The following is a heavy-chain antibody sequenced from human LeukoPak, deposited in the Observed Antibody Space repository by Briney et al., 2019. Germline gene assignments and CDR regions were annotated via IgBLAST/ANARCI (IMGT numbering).Heavy chain of an antibody. Sequence: SETLSLTCTVSGGSITSVGYYWTWLPQPAGQGLEWIGRIYPSGNTMYNPSLTSRVTISVDTSKNQFSLELSSVTAPDTAVYYCARVFGGSDFNYYYYYMDVWGKGTTVTISS. CDR3: ARVFGGSDFNYYYYYMDV. J-gene: IGHJ6*03. CDR2: IYPSGNT. V-gene: IGHV4-61*02. D-gene: IGHD5-12*01. CDR1: GGSITSVGYY.